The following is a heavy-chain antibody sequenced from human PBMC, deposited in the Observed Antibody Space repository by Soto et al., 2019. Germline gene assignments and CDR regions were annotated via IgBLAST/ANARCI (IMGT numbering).Heavy chain of an antibody. CDR3: AQLRSQFDY. CDR1: GFTFSIYW. D-gene: IGHD5-18*01. V-gene: IGHV3-7*03. J-gene: IGHJ4*02. CDR2: IKQDGSEK. Sequence: EVQLVESGGGLVQPGGSPRLSCAASGFTFSIYWMSWVRQAPGKGLEWVANIKQDGSEKSYVDSVKGRFTISRDNAKNSVYLQMNSLRAEDTAVYYCAQLRSQFDYWGQGALVTVSS.